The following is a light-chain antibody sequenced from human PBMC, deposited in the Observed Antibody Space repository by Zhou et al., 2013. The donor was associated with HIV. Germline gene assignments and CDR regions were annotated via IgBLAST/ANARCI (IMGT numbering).Light chain of an antibody. CDR2: DAS. J-gene: IGKJ4*01. CDR1: QDISNS. Sequence: DIQMTQSPSSLSASVGDRVTITCQASQDISNSLNWYQQKPGKAPKLLIYDASNLETGVPSRFSGSGSGTDFTFTISSLQPEDIATYYCQQSYSTLTFGGGTKVEIK. CDR3: QQSYSTLT. V-gene: IGKV1-33*01.